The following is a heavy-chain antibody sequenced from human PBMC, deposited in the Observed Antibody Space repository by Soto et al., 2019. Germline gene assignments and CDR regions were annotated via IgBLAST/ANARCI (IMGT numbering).Heavy chain of an antibody. CDR1: GFTFSSYA. CDR2: ISGSGGST. V-gene: IGHV3-23*01. Sequence: EVQLLESGGGLVQPGGSLRLSCAASGFTFSSYAMSWVRQAPGKGLEWVSAISGSGGSTYYADSVKGRFTISRDNSKNTLYLQMNSLRAEDTAVYYCAKYLRYCTNGVCYPNYYYYYMDVWGKGTTVTVSS. CDR3: AKYLRYCTNGVCYPNYYYYYMDV. J-gene: IGHJ6*03. D-gene: IGHD2-8*01.